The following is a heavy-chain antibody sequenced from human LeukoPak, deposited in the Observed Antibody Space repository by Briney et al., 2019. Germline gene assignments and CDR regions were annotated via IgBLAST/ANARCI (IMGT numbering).Heavy chain of an antibody. Sequence: GASVKVSCKASGYTFTTYGITWVRQAPGQGLEWMGWISGYNGYTKYAQKLQGRVTMTTDTSTSTAHMELRSLRSDDTAMYYCARVSPHRKMSYGNQNWFDTWGQGTLVTVSS. CDR2: ISGYNGYT. CDR1: GYTFTTYG. D-gene: IGHD3-16*01. CDR3: ARVSPHRKMSYGNQNWFDT. J-gene: IGHJ5*02. V-gene: IGHV1-18*01.